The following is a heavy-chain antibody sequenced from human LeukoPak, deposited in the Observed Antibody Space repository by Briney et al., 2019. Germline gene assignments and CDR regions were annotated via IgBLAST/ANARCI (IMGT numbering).Heavy chain of an antibody. CDR1: GFTFSSFW. J-gene: IGHJ4*02. CDR3: ARGGTRRPSPFDY. Sequence: GGFLRLSCAASGFTFSSFWMSWVRQAPGKGLEWLANIKQDGSEKNYVGSVKGRFTISRGNTKNSVYLQMNSLRGDDTAIYYCARGGTRRPSPFDYWGQGTPVTVSS. CDR2: IKQDGSEK. V-gene: IGHV3-7*03.